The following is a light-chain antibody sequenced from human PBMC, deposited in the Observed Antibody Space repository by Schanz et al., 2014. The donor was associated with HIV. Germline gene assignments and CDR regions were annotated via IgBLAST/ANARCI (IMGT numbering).Light chain of an antibody. J-gene: IGKJ2*01. CDR3: QQYSSPPYT. V-gene: IGKV1-5*03. Sequence: DIQMTQSPSTLSASVGDRVTITCRASQSISGWLAWYQQKPGKPPKLLIYRASSLQGGVPSRFSGSGSGTEFTLTISSLQPDDFATYYCQQYSSPPYTFGPGAKLEIK. CDR1: QSISGW. CDR2: RAS.